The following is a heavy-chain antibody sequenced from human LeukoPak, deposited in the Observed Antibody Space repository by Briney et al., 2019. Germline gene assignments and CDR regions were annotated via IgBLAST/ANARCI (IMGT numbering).Heavy chain of an antibody. Sequence: GGSLRLSCAASGFTFDDYGMSWVRQAPGKGLEWVSGINWNGGSTGYADSVKGRFTISRDNAKNSLYLQMNSLRAEDTALYYCARDFSDYYDSSGPCWGQGTMVTVSS. CDR1: GFTFDDYG. V-gene: IGHV3-20*04. D-gene: IGHD3-22*01. CDR3: ARDFSDYYDSSGPC. J-gene: IGHJ3*01. CDR2: INWNGGST.